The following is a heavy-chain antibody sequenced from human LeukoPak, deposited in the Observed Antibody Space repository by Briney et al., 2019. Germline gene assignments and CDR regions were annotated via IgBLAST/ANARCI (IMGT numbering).Heavy chain of an antibody. CDR3: ARDAYSSGWYGNWFDP. CDR1: GYTFTSYY. V-gene: IGHV1-46*01. Sequence: ASVKVSCKASGYTFTSYYMHWVRQAPGQGLEWMGIINPSGGSTSYAQKFQGRVTMTRDMSTSTVYMELSSLRSEDTAVYYCARDAYSSGWYGNWFDPWGRGTLVTVSS. D-gene: IGHD6-19*01. CDR2: INPSGGST. J-gene: IGHJ5*02.